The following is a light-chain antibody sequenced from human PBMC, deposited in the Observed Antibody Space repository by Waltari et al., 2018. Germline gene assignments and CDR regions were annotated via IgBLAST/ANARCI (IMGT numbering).Light chain of an antibody. CDR1: LSISGW. J-gene: IGKJ2*01. CDR2: QAS. Sequence: DIQMTQSLSPLSASVGDRVTLSCRASLSISGWLAWYQPKPGKTPKILSSQASTLQGGVPSRVSGSGSETALTIIISSLQPDDFATYYWQQYYSYPYTFGQGTKLEFK. CDR3: QQYYSYPYT. V-gene: IGKV1-5*03.